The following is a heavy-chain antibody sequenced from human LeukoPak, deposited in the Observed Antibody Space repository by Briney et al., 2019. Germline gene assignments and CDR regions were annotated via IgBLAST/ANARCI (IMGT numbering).Heavy chain of an antibody. V-gene: IGHV1-2*04. CDR1: GYTFTGYY. CDR2: INPNSGGT. CDR3: ARDRLTGYYSGDFDY. Sequence: ASVKVSCKASGYTFTGYYMHWVRPAPGQGLEWMGWINPNSGGTNYAQKFQGWVTMTRDTSISTAYMELSRLRSDGTAVYYCARDRLTGYYSGDFDYWGQGTLVTVSS. J-gene: IGHJ4*02. D-gene: IGHD3-9*01.